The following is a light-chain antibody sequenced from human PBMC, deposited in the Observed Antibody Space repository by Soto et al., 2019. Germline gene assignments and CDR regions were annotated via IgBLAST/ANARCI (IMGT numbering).Light chain of an antibody. Sequence: QSVLTQPPSASGTPGQMVTISCSGSSSNIGSNYVYWYQQLPGTAPKLLIYSNNQRPSGVPDRFSGSKSGTSASLAISGLRSEDEADYYCAAWDDSLSALYVFGTGTKLTVL. J-gene: IGLJ1*01. CDR3: AAWDDSLSALYV. V-gene: IGLV1-47*02. CDR2: SNN. CDR1: SSNIGSNY.